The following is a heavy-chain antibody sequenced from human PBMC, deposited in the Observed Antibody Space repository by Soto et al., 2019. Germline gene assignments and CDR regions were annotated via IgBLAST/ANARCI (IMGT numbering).Heavy chain of an antibody. D-gene: IGHD3-3*01. CDR2: IWYDGSNK. CDR3: ATTIFEQPGEEDYYGMDV. V-gene: IGHV3-33*01. Sequence: QVQLVESGGGVVQPGRSLRLSCAASGFTFSSYGMHWVRQAPGKGLEWVAVIWYDGSNKYYADSVKGRFTISRDNSKNTLYLQMNRLRAEDTAVYYCATTIFEQPGEEDYYGMDVWGQGTTVTVSS. CDR1: GFTFSSYG. J-gene: IGHJ6*02.